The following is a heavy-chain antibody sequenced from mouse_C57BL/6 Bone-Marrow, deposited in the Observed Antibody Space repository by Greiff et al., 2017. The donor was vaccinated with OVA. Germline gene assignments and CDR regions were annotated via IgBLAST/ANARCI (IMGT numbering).Heavy chain of an antibody. Sequence: EVQLKESGTVLARPGASVKMSCKTSGYTFTSYWMHWVKQRPGQGLEWIGAIYPGNSDTSYNQKFKGKAKLTAVTSASTAYMELSSLTNEDSAVYYCTTGYYGTPYYFDYWGQGTTLTVSS. J-gene: IGHJ2*01. CDR3: TTGYYGTPYYFDY. D-gene: IGHD1-1*01. V-gene: IGHV1-5*01. CDR2: IYPGNSDT. CDR1: GYTFTSYW.